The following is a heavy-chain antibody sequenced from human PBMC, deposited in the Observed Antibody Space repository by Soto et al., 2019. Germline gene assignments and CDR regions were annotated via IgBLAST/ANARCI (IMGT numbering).Heavy chain of an antibody. J-gene: IGHJ4*02. D-gene: IGHD6-19*01. V-gene: IGHV3-7*03. Sequence: EVQLVESGGGLVQPGGSLRLSCVASGFTFISSFMGWVRQAPGKGLEWVANINQDGGGTYYVDSVEGRFTISRDNAKDLLYLQMNSLRGEDTAVYYCARYFRGSGRYFFDYWGQGTLVTVSS. CDR2: INQDGGGT. CDR3: ARYFRGSGRYFFDY. CDR1: GFTFISSF.